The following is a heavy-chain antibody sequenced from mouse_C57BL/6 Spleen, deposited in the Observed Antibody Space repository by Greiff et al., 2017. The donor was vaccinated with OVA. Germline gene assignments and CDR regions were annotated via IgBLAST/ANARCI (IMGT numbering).Heavy chain of an antibody. V-gene: IGHV1-81*01. CDR1: GYTFTSYG. CDR3: ARRSTMVTTEDYYAMDY. J-gene: IGHJ4*01. CDR2: IYPRSGNT. Sequence: QVQLKESGAELARPGASVKLSCKASGYTFTSYGISWVKQRTGQGLEWIGEIYPRSGNTYYNEKFKGKATLTADKSSSTAYMELRSLTSEDSAVYFCARRSTMVTTEDYYAMDYWGQGTSVTVSS. D-gene: IGHD2-2*01.